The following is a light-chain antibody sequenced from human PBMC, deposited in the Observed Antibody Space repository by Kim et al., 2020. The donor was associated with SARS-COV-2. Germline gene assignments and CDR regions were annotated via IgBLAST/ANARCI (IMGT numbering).Light chain of an antibody. Sequence: QSVLTQPPSASGTPGQRVTISCSGSSSNIGINIVRWYKQLPGTAPKLHIYSNNQRPSGVPDRFSGSKSGTSASLAISGLQSEDEADYYCAAWDNSLNVWVFGGGTKVTVL. J-gene: IGLJ3*02. V-gene: IGLV1-44*01. CDR1: SSNIGINI. CDR2: SNN. CDR3: AAWDNSLNVWV.